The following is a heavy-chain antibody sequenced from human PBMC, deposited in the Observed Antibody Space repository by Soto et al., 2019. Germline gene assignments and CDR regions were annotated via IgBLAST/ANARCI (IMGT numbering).Heavy chain of an antibody. J-gene: IGHJ4*02. CDR1: GFIFSKAW. V-gene: IGHV3-15*07. CDR2: IKSKTDGGTT. Sequence: EVQLVESGGGLIKPGGSLRLSCAASGFIFSKAWMNWVRQAPGKGLEWVGRIKSKTDGGTTDYGAPVKGRFTVSRDDSTNTLYLQMDSLKMEDTAVYYCTADSRQRVGGVWFDYWGQGTLVTVSS. CDR3: TADSRQRVGGVWFDY. D-gene: IGHD6-6*01.